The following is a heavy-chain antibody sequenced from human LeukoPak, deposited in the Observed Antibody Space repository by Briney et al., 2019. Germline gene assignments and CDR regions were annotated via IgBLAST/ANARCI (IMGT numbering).Heavy chain of an antibody. CDR2: ISGSGGST. V-gene: IGHV3-23*01. CDR1: GFTLSEFY. CDR3: AGTTSADY. J-gene: IGHJ4*02. D-gene: IGHD1-7*01. Sequence: GGSLRLSCAASGFTLSEFYMAWIRQAPGKGLEWVSAISGSGGSTYYADSVKGRFTISRDNSNNTVYLQMNSLRNEDTAVYYCAGTTSADYWGQGTLVTVSS.